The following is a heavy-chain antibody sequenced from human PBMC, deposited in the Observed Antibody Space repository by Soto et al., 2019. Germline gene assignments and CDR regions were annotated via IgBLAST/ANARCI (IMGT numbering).Heavy chain of an antibody. D-gene: IGHD3-10*01. CDR2: IYYSGST. Sequence: SETLSLTCTVSGGSISSSSYYWGWIRQPPGKGLEWIGSIYYSGSTYYNPSLKSRVTISVDTSKNQFSLKLSSVTAADTAVYYCARLHPGRYFDYWGQGTLVTVSS. CDR1: GGSISSSSYY. V-gene: IGHV4-39*01. CDR3: ARLHPGRYFDY. J-gene: IGHJ4*02.